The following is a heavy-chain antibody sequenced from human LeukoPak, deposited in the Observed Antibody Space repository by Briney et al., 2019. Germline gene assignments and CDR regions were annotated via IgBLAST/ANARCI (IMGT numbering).Heavy chain of an antibody. CDR1: EYTFTGYY. J-gene: IGHJ4*02. CDR3: ARDLGTPTTVTTNY. CDR2: INPNSGGT. V-gene: IGHV1-2*02. D-gene: IGHD4-17*01. Sequence: RASVKVSCKASEYTFTGYYMHWVRQAPGQGLEWMGWINPNSGGTNYAQKFQGRVTMTRDTSISTAYMELSRLRSDDTAVYYCARDLGTPTTVTTNYWGQGTLVTVSS.